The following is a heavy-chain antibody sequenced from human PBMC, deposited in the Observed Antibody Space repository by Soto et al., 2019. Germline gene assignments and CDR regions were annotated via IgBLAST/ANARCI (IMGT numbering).Heavy chain of an antibody. D-gene: IGHD4-17*01. J-gene: IGHJ2*01. V-gene: IGHV1-69*02. CDR2: IIPILGIA. CDR1: GGTFSSYT. Sequence: QVQLVQSGAEVKKPGSSVKVSCKASGGTFSSYTISWVRQAPGQGLEWMGRIIPILGIANYAQKFQGRVTITADKSTSTAYMELSSLRSEDTAVYYCAIAYGDFNWYFDLWGRGTLVTVSS. CDR3: AIAYGDFNWYFDL.